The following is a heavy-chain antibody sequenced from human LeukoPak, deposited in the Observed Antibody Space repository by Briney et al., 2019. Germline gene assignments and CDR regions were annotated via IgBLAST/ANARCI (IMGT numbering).Heavy chain of an antibody. J-gene: IGHJ3*02. Sequence: GGSLRLSCAASGFTFSSYWMHWVRQAPGKGLVWVSRINSDGSSTSYADSVKGRFTISRDNAKNTLYLQMNSLRAEDTAVYYCARVNLRLDAFDIWGQGTMVTVSS. D-gene: IGHD3-3*01. CDR3: ARVNLRLDAFDI. V-gene: IGHV3-74*01. CDR1: GFTFSSYW. CDR2: INSDGSST.